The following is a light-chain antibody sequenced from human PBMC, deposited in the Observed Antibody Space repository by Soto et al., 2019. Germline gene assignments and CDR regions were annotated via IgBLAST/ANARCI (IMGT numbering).Light chain of an antibody. CDR1: QSVSSN. CDR3: QQYGSSPGFT. V-gene: IGKV3-15*01. CDR2: GAS. J-gene: IGKJ3*01. Sequence: EIVMTQSPATLSVSPGERATLSCRASQSVSSNLAWYQQKPGQAPRLLIYGASTRATGIPARFSGSGSGTEFTLTISRLEPEDFAVYYCQQYGSSPGFTFGPGTKVDIK.